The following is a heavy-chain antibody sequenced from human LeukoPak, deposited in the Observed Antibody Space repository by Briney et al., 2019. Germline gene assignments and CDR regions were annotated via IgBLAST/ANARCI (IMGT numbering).Heavy chain of an antibody. CDR1: GFTFSSYA. J-gene: IGHJ3*02. V-gene: IGHV3-21*01. Sequence: GGSLRLSCAASGFTFSSYAVNWVRQAPGKGLEWVSSISSSSSYIYYADSVKGRFTISRDNAKNSLYLQMNSLRAEDTAVYYCARDRLEMDDIWGQGTMVTVSS. CDR3: ARDRLEMDDI. CDR2: ISSSSSYI. D-gene: IGHD2-8*01.